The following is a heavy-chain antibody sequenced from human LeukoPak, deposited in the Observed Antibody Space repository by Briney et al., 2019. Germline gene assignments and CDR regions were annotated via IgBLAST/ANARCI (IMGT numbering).Heavy chain of an antibody. Sequence: GGSLRLSCEASGFTFSSYAMHWVRQAPGKGLEWVAVISYDGSNKYYADSVKGRFTISRDNSKNTLYLQMNSLRAEDTAVYYCARDYPTSLITYYFDYWGQGTLVTVSS. V-gene: IGHV3-30-3*01. D-gene: IGHD3-16*01. CDR1: GFTFSSYA. J-gene: IGHJ4*02. CDR2: ISYDGSNK. CDR3: ARDYPTSLITYYFDY.